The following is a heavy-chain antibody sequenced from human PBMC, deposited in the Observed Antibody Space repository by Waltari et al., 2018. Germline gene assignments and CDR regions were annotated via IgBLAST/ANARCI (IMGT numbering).Heavy chain of an antibody. D-gene: IGHD3-3*01. J-gene: IGHJ4*02. CDR1: GFSFRSIW. CDR3: ALGWSLER. Sequence: QLVESGGGLVQPGGSLRLSCATSGFSFRSIWMSWVRQAQGKGPQWVANIRNDGGEIHYADAVKGRFTISRDNAKDSLYLQMDSLRGDDTAVYHCALGWSLERWGRGTLVTVSS. V-gene: IGHV3-7*01. CDR2: IRNDGGEI.